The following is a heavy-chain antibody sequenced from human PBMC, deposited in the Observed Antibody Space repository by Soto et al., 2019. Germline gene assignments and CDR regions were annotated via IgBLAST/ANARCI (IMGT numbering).Heavy chain of an antibody. D-gene: IGHD3-16*01. J-gene: IGHJ5*02. CDR1: GASVSNDNFY. Sequence: ETLAPTCAVPGASVSNDNFYGRWIRQPPGRGLEWIGYVHSSGITNYNPSLQRRVTISVDTSRNQFSPRLSYVTAADTAVYYCARGLTMGQLPSHFDHWGQGTLVTVYS. V-gene: IGHV4-61*01. CDR2: VHSSGIT. CDR3: ARGLTMGQLPSHFDH.